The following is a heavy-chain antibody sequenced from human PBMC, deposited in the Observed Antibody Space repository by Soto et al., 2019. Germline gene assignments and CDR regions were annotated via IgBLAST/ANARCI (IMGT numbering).Heavy chain of an antibody. J-gene: IGHJ4*02. V-gene: IGHV3-21*06. CDR3: ARDPDYDSSSPAGGY. CDR1: GFTFSSYS. D-gene: IGHD3-22*01. CDR2: ISSSSSGI. Sequence: PGGSLRLSCAASGFTFSSYSMNWVRQAPGKGLEWVSSISSSSSGIYYSDSVRGRFTISRDNAKNTLYLQMNSLRAEDTAVYYCARDPDYDSSSPAGGYWGQGTLVTVSS.